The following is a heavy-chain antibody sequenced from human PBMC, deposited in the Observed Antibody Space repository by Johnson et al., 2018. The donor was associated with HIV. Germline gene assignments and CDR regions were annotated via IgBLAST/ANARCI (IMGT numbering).Heavy chain of an antibody. Sequence: QVQLVESGGGVVQPGRSLRLSCAVSGFTFRTYAMHWVRQAPGKGLEWVAVLSYDGSKESYVDSVKGRFNLSRDSSKNTLYLQMNSLRAEDTAVYYCSRDNIVLMVGGAFDIWGQGTMVTVSS. CDR3: SRDNIVLMVGGAFDI. CDR1: GFTFRTYA. D-gene: IGHD2-8*01. J-gene: IGHJ3*02. CDR2: LSYDGSKE. V-gene: IGHV3-30-3*01.